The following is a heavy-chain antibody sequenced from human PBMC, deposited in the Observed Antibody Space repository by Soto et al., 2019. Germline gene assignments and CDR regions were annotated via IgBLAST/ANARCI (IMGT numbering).Heavy chain of an antibody. D-gene: IGHD6-19*01. Sequence: EVQLVESGGGLIQPGGSLRLSCAASGFTVSSNYMSWGRQAPGKGLEWVSVIYSGGSTYYADSVKGRFTISRDNSKNTLYLQMNSLRAEDTAVYYCASLLYSSGWYVDYWGQGTLVTVSS. V-gene: IGHV3-53*01. CDR3: ASLLYSSGWYVDY. J-gene: IGHJ4*02. CDR1: GFTVSSNY. CDR2: IYSGGST.